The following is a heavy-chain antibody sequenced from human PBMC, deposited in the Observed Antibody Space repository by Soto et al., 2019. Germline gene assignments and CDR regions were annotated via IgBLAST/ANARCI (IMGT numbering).Heavy chain of an antibody. J-gene: IGHJ3*02. Sequence: TVKVSCKASGGTFSSYAISWVLQAPGQGLEWMGRIIPIFGTSNYAQKFQGRVTITADESTSTAYMELSSLRSEDTAVYYCAREKTMVRGVIITSLDAFDIWGQGTMVTVSS. CDR2: IIPIFGTS. CDR3: AREKTMVRGVIITSLDAFDI. CDR1: GGTFSSYA. D-gene: IGHD3-10*01. V-gene: IGHV1-69*13.